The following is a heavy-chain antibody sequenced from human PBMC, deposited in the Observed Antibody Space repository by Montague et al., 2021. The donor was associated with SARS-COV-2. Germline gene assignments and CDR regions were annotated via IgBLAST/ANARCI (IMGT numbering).Heavy chain of an antibody. V-gene: IGHV4-59*01. CDR2: IYYSGST. CDR1: GGSISSYY. CDR3: ARVKRGSYHGLGVSAHFDY. D-gene: IGHD3-10*01. J-gene: IGHJ4*02. Sequence: SETLSLTCTVSGGSISSYYWSWIRQPPGKGLEWIGYIYYSGSTNYNPSLKSRVTISVDTSKNQFSLKLSSVTAADTAVYYCARVKRGSYHGLGVSAHFDYWGQGTLVTVSS.